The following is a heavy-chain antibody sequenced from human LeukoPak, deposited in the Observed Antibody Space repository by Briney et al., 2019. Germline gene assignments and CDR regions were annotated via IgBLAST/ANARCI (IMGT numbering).Heavy chain of an antibody. D-gene: IGHD6-13*01. V-gene: IGHV3-21*01. CDR2: ISSSSSYI. CDR3: ARALGSSQDDYFDY. Sequence: GGSLRLSCAASGFTFSSYSMNWVRQAPGKGLEWVSSISSSSSYIYYADSVRGRFTISRDNAKNSLYLQMNSLRAEDTAVYYCARALGSSQDDYFDYWGQGTLVTVSS. CDR1: GFTFSSYS. J-gene: IGHJ4*02.